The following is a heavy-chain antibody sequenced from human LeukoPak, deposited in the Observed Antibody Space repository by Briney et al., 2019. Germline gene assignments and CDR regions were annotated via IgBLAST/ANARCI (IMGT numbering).Heavy chain of an antibody. CDR2: IIPIFGTA. CDR1: GGTFSSYA. D-gene: IGHD3-3*01. CDR3: ATDLPPLWSGY. Sequence: GASVKVSCKASGGTFSSYAISWVRQAPGQGLEWMGGIIPIFGTANYAQKFQGRVTMTEDTSTDTAYMELSSLRSEDTAVYYCATDLPPLWSGYWGQGTLVTVSS. V-gene: IGHV1-69*06. J-gene: IGHJ4*02.